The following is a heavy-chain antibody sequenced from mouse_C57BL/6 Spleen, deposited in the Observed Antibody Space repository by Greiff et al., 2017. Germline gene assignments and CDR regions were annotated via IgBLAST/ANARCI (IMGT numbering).Heavy chain of an antibody. CDR3: ARCHYGYESFWVAY. CDR1: GYTFTDHT. V-gene: IGHV1-78*01. J-gene: IGHJ3*01. D-gene: IGHD2-2*01. CDR2: IYPRAGST. Sequence: QVQLKQSDAELVKPGASVKISCKVSGYTFTDHTLHWMKQRPEQGLEWLGYIYPRAGSTKYNEKFKGKATLTADKSSSTAYMPLNSLPSEDSAVYYCARCHYGYESFWVAYWGQGTLVTVSA.